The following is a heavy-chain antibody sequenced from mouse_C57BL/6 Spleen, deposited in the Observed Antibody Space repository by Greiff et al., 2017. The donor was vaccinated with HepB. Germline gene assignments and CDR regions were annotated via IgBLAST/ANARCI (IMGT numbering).Heavy chain of an antibody. CDR1: GFTFTDYY. CDR3: ARSTYSNIYYYAMDY. J-gene: IGHJ4*01. CDR2: IRNKANGYTT. V-gene: IGHV7-3*01. D-gene: IGHD2-5*01. Sequence: EVQRVESGGGLVQPGGSLSLSCAASGFTFTDYYMSWVRQPPGKALEWLGFIRNKANGYTTEYSASVKGRFTISRDNSQSILYLQMNALRAEDSATYYCARSTYSNIYYYAMDYWGQGTSVTVSS.